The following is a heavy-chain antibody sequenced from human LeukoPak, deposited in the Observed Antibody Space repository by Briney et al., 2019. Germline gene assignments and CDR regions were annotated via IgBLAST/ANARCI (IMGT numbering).Heavy chain of an antibody. D-gene: IGHD3-16*02. CDR1: GFTVSSNY. Sequence: PGGSLRLSCAASGFTVSSNYMSWVRQAPGKGLEWVSSITSSGSATCYADSVKGRFTISRDNSKNTLYLQMNGLRAEDTAVYYCARGVDVWGNYRQYYFDYWGQETLVTVSS. CDR2: ITSSGSAT. CDR3: ARGVDVWGNYRQYYFDY. J-gene: IGHJ4*02. V-gene: IGHV3-53*01.